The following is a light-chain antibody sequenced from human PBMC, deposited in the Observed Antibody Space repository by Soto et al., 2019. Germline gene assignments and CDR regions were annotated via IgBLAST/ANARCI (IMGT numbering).Light chain of an antibody. Sequence: QSVLTQPRSVSGSPGQSVTISCTGTSSDVGSYNYVSWYQQHPGKAPKLMIFDVSKRPSGVPDRFSGFKSGNTASLTISGLQAEDDADYSCCSYAGSTYVFGSGTQLTVL. V-gene: IGLV2-11*01. CDR3: CSYAGSTYV. CDR2: DVS. CDR1: SSDVGSYNY. J-gene: IGLJ7*01.